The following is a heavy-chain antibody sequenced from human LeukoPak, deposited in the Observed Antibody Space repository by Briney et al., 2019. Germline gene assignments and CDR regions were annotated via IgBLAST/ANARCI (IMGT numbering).Heavy chain of an antibody. V-gene: IGHV4-4*02. CDR2: IYHSGST. D-gene: IGHD6-13*01. Sequence: SETLSLTCAVSGGSISSSNWWSWVRQPPGKGLEWIGEIYHSGSTNYNPSLKSRVTISVDKSKNQFSLKLSSVTAADTAVYYCARDRSSSWSAIHWFDPWGQGTLVTVSS. CDR3: ARDRSSSWSAIHWFDP. J-gene: IGHJ5*02. CDR1: GGSISSSNW.